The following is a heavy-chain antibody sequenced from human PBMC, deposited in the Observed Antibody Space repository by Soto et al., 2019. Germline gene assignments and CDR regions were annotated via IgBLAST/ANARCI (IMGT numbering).Heavy chain of an antibody. CDR3: TRHGYRGIAAAGPRGAVSLYLDDY. J-gene: IGHJ4*02. Sequence: PGGSLRLSCAASGFTFSGSAMHWVRQASGKGLEWVGRIRSKANSYATAYAASVKGRFTISRDDSKNTAYLQMNSLKTEDTAVYYCTRHGYRGIAAAGPRGAVSLYLDDYWGQGTLVTVSS. D-gene: IGHD6-13*01. V-gene: IGHV3-73*01. CDR2: IRSKANSYAT. CDR1: GFTFSGSA.